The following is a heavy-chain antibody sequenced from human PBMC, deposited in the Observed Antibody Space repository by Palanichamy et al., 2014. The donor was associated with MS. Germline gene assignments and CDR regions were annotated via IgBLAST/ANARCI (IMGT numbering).Heavy chain of an antibody. D-gene: IGHD3-9*01. Sequence: QITLKESGPTLVKPTQTLTLTCSFSGFSLSTSGVGVGWIRQPPGKALEWLALIYWDDDKRYSLSLKTRLTISKDTSKNQVVLRMTNMDPVDTATYYCAHSVRFFDSNSFDPWGQGTLVTVSS. V-gene: IGHV2-5*02. CDR1: GFSLSTSGVG. CDR2: IYWDDDK. J-gene: IGHJ5*02. CDR3: AHSVRFFDSNSFDP.